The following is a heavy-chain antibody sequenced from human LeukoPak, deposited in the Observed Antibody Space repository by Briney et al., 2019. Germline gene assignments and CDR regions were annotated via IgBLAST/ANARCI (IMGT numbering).Heavy chain of an antibody. CDR1: GVSFSGYY. V-gene: IGHV4-34*01. CDR3: ARSQVTTVVTPYFDY. Sequence: KPSETLSLTCAVYGVSFSGYYWSWIRQPPGKGLEWIGEINHSGSANYNPSLKSRVTISVDTSKNQFSLKLSSVTAADTAVYYCARSQVTTVVTPYFDYWGQGTLVTVSS. J-gene: IGHJ4*02. CDR2: INHSGSA. D-gene: IGHD4-23*01.